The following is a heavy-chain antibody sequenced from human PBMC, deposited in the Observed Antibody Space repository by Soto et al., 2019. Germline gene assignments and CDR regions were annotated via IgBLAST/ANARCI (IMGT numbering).Heavy chain of an antibody. V-gene: IGHV4-34*01. CDR2: INHSGST. Sequence: QVQLQQWGAGLLKPSETLSLTCAVYGGSFSGYYWSWIRQPPGKGLEWIGEINHSGSTNYNPSLTSRVTISVDTSKHQFSLKLSSVTAADTAVYYCGRGGGFYYYYGMDVWGQGTTVTVSS. CDR1: GGSFSGYY. D-gene: IGHD3-16*01. CDR3: GRGGGFYYYYGMDV. J-gene: IGHJ6*02.